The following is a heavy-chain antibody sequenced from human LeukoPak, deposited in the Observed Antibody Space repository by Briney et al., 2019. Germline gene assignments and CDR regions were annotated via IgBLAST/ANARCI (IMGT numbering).Heavy chain of an antibody. CDR3: ARDLSRGNAFDY. Sequence: GGSLRLSCAASGFTFSSYGMHWVRQAPGKGLEWVAVIWYDGSNKYYADSVKGRFTISRDNSKNTLYLQMNRLRAEDTAVYYCARDLSRGNAFDYWGQGTLVTVSS. V-gene: IGHV3-33*01. J-gene: IGHJ4*02. CDR1: GFTFSSYG. D-gene: IGHD5-12*01. CDR2: IWYDGSNK.